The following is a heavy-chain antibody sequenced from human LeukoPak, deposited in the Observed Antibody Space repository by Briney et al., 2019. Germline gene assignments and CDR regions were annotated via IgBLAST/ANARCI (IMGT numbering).Heavy chain of an antibody. J-gene: IGHJ3*01. CDR3: ARYKLYGILTGYLDRAFDL. V-gene: IGHV3-7*01. Sequence: GGSLRLSCAASGFTFSMSWVRQAPGKGLEWVANIRQDGNERYHVDSVKGRFTISRDNAKNSLYLQMNGLRAEDTAVYYCARYKLYGILTGYLDRAFDLWGQGTMVTVSS. CDR1: GFTFS. D-gene: IGHD3-9*01. CDR2: IRQDGNER.